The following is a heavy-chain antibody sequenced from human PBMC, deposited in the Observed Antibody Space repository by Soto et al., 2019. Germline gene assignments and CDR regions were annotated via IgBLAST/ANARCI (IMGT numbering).Heavy chain of an antibody. Sequence: GASVKVSCKASGYTFTGYYMHWVRQAPGQGLEWMGWINPNSGGTNYAQKFQGWVTMTRDTSISTAYMELSRLRSDDTAVYYCARAGVVVAATGNIDYWGQGTLVTVSS. CDR1: GYTFTGYY. CDR2: INPNSGGT. J-gene: IGHJ4*02. D-gene: IGHD2-15*01. V-gene: IGHV1-2*04. CDR3: ARAGVVVAATGNIDY.